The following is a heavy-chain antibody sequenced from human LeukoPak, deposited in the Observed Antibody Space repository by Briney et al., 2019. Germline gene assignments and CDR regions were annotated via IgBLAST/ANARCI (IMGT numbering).Heavy chain of an antibody. CDR3: ARDTGPHYYYYMDV. CDR1: GYTFTSYG. Sequence: ASVKVSCKASGYTFTSYGISWVRQAPGQGLERMGWISAYNGNTNYAQKLQGRVTMTTDTSTSTAYMELRSLRSDDTAVYYCARDTGPHYYYYMDVWGKGTTVTVSS. V-gene: IGHV1-18*01. CDR2: ISAYNGNT. J-gene: IGHJ6*03.